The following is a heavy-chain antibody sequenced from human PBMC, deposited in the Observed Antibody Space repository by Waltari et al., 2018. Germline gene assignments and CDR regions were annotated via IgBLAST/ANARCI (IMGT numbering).Heavy chain of an antibody. D-gene: IGHD3-22*01. J-gene: IGHJ4*02. Sequence: QVQLVQSGAEVKKPGASVKVSCKASGYTFTSYDINWVRQATGQGLAWMGGVNPNSGNTGYAQKFQGRVTMTRNTSISTAYMGLSSLRSEDTAVYYCARDPARPTDSSGYGLDYWGQGTLVTVSS. CDR3: ARDPARPTDSSGYGLDY. V-gene: IGHV1-8*01. CDR2: VNPNSGNT. CDR1: GYTFTSYD.